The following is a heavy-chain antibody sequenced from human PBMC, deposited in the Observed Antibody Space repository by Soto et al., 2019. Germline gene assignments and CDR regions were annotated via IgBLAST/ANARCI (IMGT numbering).Heavy chain of an antibody. CDR2: INAGNGNT. Sequence: ASVKVSCKASGYTFISYAIHWVRQAPGQRLEWMGWINAGNGNTKYSQKFQGRVTITRDTSASTVYMELSSLTSEDTAVYYCARAAFWSGYFKGYYFDYWGQGTLVTVSS. CDR3: ARAAFWSGYFKGYYFDY. CDR1: GYTFISYA. V-gene: IGHV1-3*01. J-gene: IGHJ4*02. D-gene: IGHD3-3*01.